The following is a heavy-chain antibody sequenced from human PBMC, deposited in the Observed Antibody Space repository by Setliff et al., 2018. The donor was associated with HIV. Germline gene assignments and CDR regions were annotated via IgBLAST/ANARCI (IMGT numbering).Heavy chain of an antibody. V-gene: IGHV4-38-2*01. CDR2: IYHSGST. CDR3: ARADGLGTYYLYYYYGMDV. CDR1: GYSISSGYY. D-gene: IGHD3-10*01. J-gene: IGHJ6*02. Sequence: LPETLSLTCAVSGYSISSGYYWGWIRQPPGKGLEWIGNIYHSGSTYYNPSLKSRVAISVDTSKNQFSLKLTSVTAADTAVYFCARADGLGTYYLYYYYGMDVWCQGTTVTVSS.